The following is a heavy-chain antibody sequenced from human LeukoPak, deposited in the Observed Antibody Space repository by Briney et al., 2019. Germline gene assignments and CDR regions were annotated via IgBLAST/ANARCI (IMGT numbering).Heavy chain of an antibody. D-gene: IGHD4-17*01. J-gene: IGHJ4*02. V-gene: IGHV3-23*01. CDR3: ANEIRPNDY. CDR1: GFTFSSYA. CDR2: ISSSSTYI. Sequence: GGSLRLSCAASGFTFSSYAMSWVRQAPGKGLEWVSSISSSSTYIYYADSVKGRFTISRDNSKNTLYLQMYSLRAEDTAVYYCANEIRPNDYWGQGTLVTVSS.